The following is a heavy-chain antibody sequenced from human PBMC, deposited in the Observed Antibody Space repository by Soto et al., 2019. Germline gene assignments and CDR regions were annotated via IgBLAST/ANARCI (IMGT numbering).Heavy chain of an antibody. CDR1: GVPFSSYA. CDR2: IIPIFGTA. D-gene: IGHD6-19*01. CDR3: ARGSHSPGIAVAGYYY. V-gene: IGHV1-69*01. Sequence: QVQLVQSGAEVKKPGSSVKVSCTASGVPFSSYAISWVRQAPGQGLEWMGGIIPIFGTANYAQKFQGRVTITADESTTTAYLELSSLTSEDTAMYYCARGSHSPGIAVAGYYYLGQGTLVTVSS. J-gene: IGHJ4*02.